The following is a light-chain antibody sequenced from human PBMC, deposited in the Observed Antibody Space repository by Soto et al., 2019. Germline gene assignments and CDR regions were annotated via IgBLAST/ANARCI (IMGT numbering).Light chain of an antibody. Sequence: EIVLTQSPGTLSLSPGERATLSCRASQSVSSYLAWYQQKPGQAPRLLIYGASSRATGIPDRFSGSGSGTDFPLIISRLEPEDFAVYYCQQYGSSPRITFGQGTRLEIK. J-gene: IGKJ5*01. CDR3: QQYGSSPRIT. CDR2: GAS. V-gene: IGKV3-20*01. CDR1: QSVSSY.